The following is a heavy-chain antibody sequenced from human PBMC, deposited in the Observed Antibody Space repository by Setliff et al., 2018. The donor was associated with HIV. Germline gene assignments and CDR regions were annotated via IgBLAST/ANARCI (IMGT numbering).Heavy chain of an antibody. CDR3: ARGYDSSRHGGDY. CDR2: INPSGGTT. J-gene: IGHJ4*02. Sequence: ASVKVSCKASGYPFTSYYVEWARQAPGQGLEWMGIINPSGGTTEYAQRLQGRVAMTRDTSTSTVYMELRSLRSEDTAVYYCARGYDSSRHGGDYWGQGTLVTVSS. CDR1: GYPFTSYY. D-gene: IGHD3-22*01. V-gene: IGHV1-46*01.